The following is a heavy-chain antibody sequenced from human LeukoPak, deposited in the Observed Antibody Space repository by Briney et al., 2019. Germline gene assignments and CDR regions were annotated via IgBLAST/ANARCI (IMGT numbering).Heavy chain of an antibody. D-gene: IGHD2-15*01. J-gene: IGHJ6*02. CDR1: GDSVSSNSAA. Sequence: QTLSLTCAISGDSVSSNSAAWNWIRQSPSRGLEWLGRTYYRSKWYNDYAVSVKSRITINPDTSKNQFSLQLNSVTPEDTAVYYCARDRYCSGGSCYRWGMDVWGQGTTVTVSS. CDR2: TYYRSKWYN. CDR3: ARDRYCSGGSCYRWGMDV. V-gene: IGHV6-1*01.